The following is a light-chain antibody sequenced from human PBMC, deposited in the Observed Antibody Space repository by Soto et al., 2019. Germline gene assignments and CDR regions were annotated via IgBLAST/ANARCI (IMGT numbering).Light chain of an antibody. CDR2: DAS. J-gene: IGKJ4*01. CDR1: QSVSFY. CDR3: QQRSNWPFS. Sequence: EIVLTQSPATLSLSPGERATLSCRASQSVSFYLGWYQQKPGQAPSLLIYDASNRATGIPARFSGSGSGTGFTLTISGLEPEDFAVYYCQQRSNWPFSFGGGTKVEIK. V-gene: IGKV3-11*01.